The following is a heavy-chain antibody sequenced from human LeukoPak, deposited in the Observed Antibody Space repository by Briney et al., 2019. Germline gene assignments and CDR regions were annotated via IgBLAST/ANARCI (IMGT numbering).Heavy chain of an antibody. D-gene: IGHD7-27*01. V-gene: IGHV2-5*01. CDR3: AYMLNGVTTSWGDFGI. Sequence: SPPTLIKPTPTLTHTFTFAGFSLTTRGLGVDWIGQPPGNALEWLALINCNDNKRYNPSLNTRLTIITLNSNNHVVPTMTIIYTIDTATYYCAYMLNGVTTSWGDFGIWGGGGMVIVSS. CDR1: GFSLTTRGLG. CDR2: INCNDNK. J-gene: IGHJ3*02.